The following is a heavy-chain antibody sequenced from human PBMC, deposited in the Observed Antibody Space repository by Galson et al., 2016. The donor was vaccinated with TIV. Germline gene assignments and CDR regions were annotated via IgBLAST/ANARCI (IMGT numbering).Heavy chain of an antibody. CDR3: ARGGPNIVIVPAAGYFDS. CDR1: GESLSGYH. V-gene: IGHV4-34*01. CDR2: VSHRGRT. D-gene: IGHD2-2*01. Sequence: LSLTCALSGESLSGYHWTWIRQAPGKGLEWIGEVSHRGRTNYNPSPESRVTISLVTSKNEFALKLTSVTAADTAVYYCARGGPNIVIVPAAGYFDSWGQGALVTVSS. J-gene: IGHJ4*02.